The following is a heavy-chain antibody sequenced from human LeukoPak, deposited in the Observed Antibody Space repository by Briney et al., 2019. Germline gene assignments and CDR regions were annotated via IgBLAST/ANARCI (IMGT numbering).Heavy chain of an antibody. CDR3: ARDPVKDYGDYGAEFDY. V-gene: IGHV3-11*01. CDR1: GFTFSDYY. J-gene: IGHJ4*02. CDR2: ISSSGSTI. D-gene: IGHD4-17*01. Sequence: GGSLRLSCAASGFTFSDYYMSWIRQAPGKGLEWVSYISSSGSTIYYADSVKGRFTISRDNAKNSLYLQMNSLRAEDTAVYYCARDPVKDYGDYGAEFDYWGQGTLVTASS.